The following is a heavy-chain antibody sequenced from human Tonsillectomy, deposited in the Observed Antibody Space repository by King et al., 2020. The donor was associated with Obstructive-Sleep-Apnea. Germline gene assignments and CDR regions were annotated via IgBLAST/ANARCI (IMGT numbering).Heavy chain of an antibody. Sequence: VQLVESGAEVRKPGECLKISCKGSGYSFTNYWMAWVRQMPGKGLEWMGIIYPGDSDTRYSPSFQGQVTISVDKSINTAYLQWSSLKTSDTAMYYCARLGDSGSSSAWFDPWGQGTLVTVSA. CDR3: ARLGDSGSSSAWFDP. CDR2: IYPGDSDT. J-gene: IGHJ5*02. V-gene: IGHV5-51*01. D-gene: IGHD6-6*01. CDR1: GYSFTNYW.